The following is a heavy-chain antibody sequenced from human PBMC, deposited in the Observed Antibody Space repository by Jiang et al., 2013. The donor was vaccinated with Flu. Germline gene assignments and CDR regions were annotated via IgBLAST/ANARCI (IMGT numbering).Heavy chain of an antibody. V-gene: IGHV3-23*01. D-gene: IGHD3-3*01. J-gene: IGHJ6*03. CDR3: AAPPEWSVDYYYYYMDV. Sequence: GLVQPGGSLRLSCAASGFTFSSYAMSWVRQAPGKGLEWVSAISGSGGSTYYADSVKGRFTISRDNSKNTLYLQMNSLRAEDTAVYYCAAPPEWSVDYYYYYMDVWGKGTTVTVSS. CDR1: GFTFSSYA. CDR2: ISGSGGST.